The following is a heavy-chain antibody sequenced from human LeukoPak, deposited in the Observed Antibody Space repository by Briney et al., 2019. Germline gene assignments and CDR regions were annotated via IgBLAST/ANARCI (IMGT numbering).Heavy chain of an antibody. V-gene: IGHV3-30-3*01. D-gene: IGHD3-16*01. Sequence: GGSLRLSCAASGFTFSRYPMHWVRQAPGEGLEWVAVISYDGSNIYYTDSVSGRFTISRDNSKNTLYLQMNSLRAEDTAVYYCARDSFGLDYWGQGTRVTVSS. CDR3: ARDSFGLDY. CDR1: GFTFSRYP. J-gene: IGHJ4*02. CDR2: ISYDGSNI.